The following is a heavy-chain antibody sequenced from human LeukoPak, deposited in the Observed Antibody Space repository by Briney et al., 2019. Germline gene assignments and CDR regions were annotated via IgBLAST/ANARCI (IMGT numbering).Heavy chain of an antibody. V-gene: IGHV3-23*01. J-gene: IGHJ4*02. Sequence: PGGSLRLSCAVSGLTFSRYAMSWVRQAPGKGLEWVSAISESGSGTYYADSVKGRFTISRDNTKDTLSLQMNRLRAEDTAVYYCAKDIAQGYTFGSIEQDYWGQGTLVTVSS. CDR1: GLTFSRYA. D-gene: IGHD5-18*01. CDR2: ISESGSGT. CDR3: AKDIAQGYTFGSIEQDY.